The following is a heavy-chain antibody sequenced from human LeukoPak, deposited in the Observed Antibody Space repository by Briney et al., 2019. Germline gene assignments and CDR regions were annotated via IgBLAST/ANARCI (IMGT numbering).Heavy chain of an antibody. Sequence: SETLSLTCTVSGYSISSGYYWGWIRQPPGKGLEWIGSISHSESTYYNPSLKSRVPISVDTSKNQFSLKLSSVTAADTAVYYCARGLQETLAWLKALSAFDIWGQGTMVTVSS. CDR3: ARGLQETLAWLKALSAFDI. CDR1: GYSISSGYY. J-gene: IGHJ3*02. D-gene: IGHD5-24*01. CDR2: ISHSEST. V-gene: IGHV4-38-2*02.